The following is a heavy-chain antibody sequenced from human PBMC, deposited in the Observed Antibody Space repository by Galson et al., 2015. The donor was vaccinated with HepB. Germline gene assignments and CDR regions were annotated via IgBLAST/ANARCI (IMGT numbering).Heavy chain of an antibody. CDR2: IRSKAYGGTT. CDR1: GFIFGDYA. CDR3: TRASDGSGYYRRVWYFDY. Sequence: SLRLSCAASGFIFGDYAMSWVRQVPGKGLEWVGFIRSKAYGGTTEYAASVKGRFTIPRDDSKSIAYLQMNSLKIEDAAVYYCTRASDGSGYYRRVWYFDYWGQGTLVTVSS. V-gene: IGHV3-49*04. D-gene: IGHD3-22*01. J-gene: IGHJ4*02.